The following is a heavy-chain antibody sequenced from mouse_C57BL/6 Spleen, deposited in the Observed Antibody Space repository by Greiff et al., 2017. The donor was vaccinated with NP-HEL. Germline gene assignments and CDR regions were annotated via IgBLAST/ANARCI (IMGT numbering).Heavy chain of an antibody. Sequence: VQLQQSGAELVKPGASVKISCKASGYAFSSYWMNWVKQRPGKGLEWIGQIYPGDGDTNYNGKFKGKATLTADKSSSTAYMQLSSLTSEDSAVYFCARGSDDGSWFAYWGQGTLVTVSA. CDR3: ARGSDDGSWFAY. J-gene: IGHJ3*01. CDR1: GYAFSSYW. CDR2: IYPGDGDT. V-gene: IGHV1-80*01. D-gene: IGHD2-3*01.